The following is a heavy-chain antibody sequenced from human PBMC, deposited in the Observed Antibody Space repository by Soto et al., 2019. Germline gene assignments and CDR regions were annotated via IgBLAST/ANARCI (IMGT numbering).Heavy chain of an antibody. D-gene: IGHD5-18*01. J-gene: IGHJ4*02. V-gene: IGHV3-30-3*02. CDR3: AKSSDTAMVEIDY. Sequence: GGSLRLSCAASGFTFNTYAIHWVRQAPGKGLEWVAVMSHDGGNKYYAESVKGRFTISRDNSKNTLYLQMNSLRAEDTAVYYCAKSSDTAMVEIDYWGQGTLVTVSS. CDR2: MSHDGGNK. CDR1: GFTFNTYA.